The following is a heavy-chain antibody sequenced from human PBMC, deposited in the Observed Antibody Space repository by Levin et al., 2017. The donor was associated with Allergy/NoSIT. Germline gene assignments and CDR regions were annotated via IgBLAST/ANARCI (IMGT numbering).Heavy chain of an antibody. CDR2: ISYDGSNK. Sequence: PGGSLRLSCAASGFTISSYAMHWVRQAPGKGLEWVAVISYDGSNKYYADSVKGRFTISRDNSKNTLYLQMNSLRAEDTAVYYCARGGAHIVVVVAARGAFDIWGQGTTVTVSS. V-gene: IGHV3-30-3*01. D-gene: IGHD2-15*01. CDR3: ARGGAHIVVVVAARGAFDI. CDR1: GFTISSYA. J-gene: IGHJ3*02.